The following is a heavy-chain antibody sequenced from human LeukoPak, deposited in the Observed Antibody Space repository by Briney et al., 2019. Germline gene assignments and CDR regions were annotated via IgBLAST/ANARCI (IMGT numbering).Heavy chain of an antibody. Sequence: ASVKVSGKASGYTFTSYDINWVRQATGQGLEWMGWMTPNSAYTGYAQKFQGRVTITRNTSITTAYMELSSLRFEDTAVYYCARGRDGYNFGYFDLWGRGTLVTVSS. CDR2: MTPNSAYT. V-gene: IGHV1-8*03. J-gene: IGHJ2*01. CDR1: GYTFTSYD. D-gene: IGHD5-24*01. CDR3: ARGRDGYNFGYFDL.